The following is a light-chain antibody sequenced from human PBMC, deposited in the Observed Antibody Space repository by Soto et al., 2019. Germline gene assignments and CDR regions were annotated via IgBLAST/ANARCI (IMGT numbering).Light chain of an antibody. CDR2: DAS. Sequence: DIQMTQSPSSLSASLGDRVTITCRASQTISTYLNWYQQRPGKAPKLLIYDASRLQSAVPSRFSGSGSGTDFTLTISSLQPEDFATYYCQHSYSTPRTFGGGTRVEIK. CDR3: QHSYSTPRT. V-gene: IGKV1-39*01. CDR1: QTISTY. J-gene: IGKJ4*01.